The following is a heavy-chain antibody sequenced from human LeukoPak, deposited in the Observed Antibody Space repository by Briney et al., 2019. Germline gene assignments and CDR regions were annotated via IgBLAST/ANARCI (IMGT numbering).Heavy chain of an antibody. Sequence: SGPTLVNPTQTLTLTCTFSGFSLSTSGVGVGWIRQPPGKALEWLALIYWNDDKRYSPSLKSRLTITQDNSKNQVLLTMTNMDPVDNAAYYRAHRKVRVLDGAARVTNNRFDPLGQGTLVTVFS. CDR2: IYWNDDK. V-gene: IGHV2-5*01. CDR3: AHRKVRVLDGAARVTNNRFDP. D-gene: IGHD3-10*01. J-gene: IGHJ5*02. CDR1: GFSLSTSGVG.